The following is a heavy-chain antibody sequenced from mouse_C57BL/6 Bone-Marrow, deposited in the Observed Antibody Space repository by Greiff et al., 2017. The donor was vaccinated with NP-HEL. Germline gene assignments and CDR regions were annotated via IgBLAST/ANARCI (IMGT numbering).Heavy chain of an antibody. D-gene: IGHD1-3*01. Sequence: VKLQESGAELVKPGASVKLSCKASGYTFTSYWMHWVKQRPGRGLEWIGRIDPNSGGTKYNEKFKSKATLTVDKPSSTAYMQLSSLTSEDSAVYYCAKRSELFNYFDYWGQGTTLTVSS. J-gene: IGHJ2*01. CDR3: AKRSELFNYFDY. V-gene: IGHV1-72*01. CDR2: IDPNSGGT. CDR1: GYTFTSYW.